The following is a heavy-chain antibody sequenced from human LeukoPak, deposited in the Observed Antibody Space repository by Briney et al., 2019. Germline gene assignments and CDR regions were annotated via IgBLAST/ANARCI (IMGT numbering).Heavy chain of an antibody. J-gene: IGHJ4*02. CDR1: GGSISSYY. CDR3: ARWGYCSSTSCYPY. Sequence: SETLSLTCTVSGGSISSYYWSWIRQPAGKGLEWIGRIYTSGSTNYNPSLKSRVTMSVDTSKNQFSLKLSSVTAADTAVNYCARWGYCSSTSCYPYWGQGTLVTVSS. V-gene: IGHV4-4*07. D-gene: IGHD2-2*01. CDR2: IYTSGST.